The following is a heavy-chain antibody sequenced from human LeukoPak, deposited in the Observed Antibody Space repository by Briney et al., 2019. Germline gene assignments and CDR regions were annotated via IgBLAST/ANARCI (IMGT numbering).Heavy chain of an antibody. D-gene: IGHD7-27*01. CDR1: GGSISSGTYY. V-gene: IGHV4-61*02. J-gene: IGHJ4*02. Sequence: SQTLSLTCTVSGGSISSGTYYWSWIRQPAGKGLEWIGRFYTSGSTNYNPSLKSRVTISVDTSKNQFSLKLSSVTAADTAVYYCARGPYAWGYIDYWGQGPWVTVSS. CDR2: FYTSGST. CDR3: ARGPYAWGYIDY.